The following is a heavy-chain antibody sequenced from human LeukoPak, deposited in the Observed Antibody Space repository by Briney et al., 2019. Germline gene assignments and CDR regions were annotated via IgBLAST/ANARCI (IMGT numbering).Heavy chain of an antibody. J-gene: IGHJ6*04. CDR1: GFTFSSYA. CDR2: ISGSGGST. Sequence: GGSLRLSCAASGFTFSSYAMSWVRQAPGKGLEWVSAISGSGGSTYYADSVKGRFTISRGNSKNTLYLQMNSLRAEDTAVYYCAKGLYCSSTSCYAHIYYYYYGMDVWGKGTTVTVSS. V-gene: IGHV3-23*01. CDR3: AKGLYCSSTSCYAHIYYYYYGMDV. D-gene: IGHD2-2*01.